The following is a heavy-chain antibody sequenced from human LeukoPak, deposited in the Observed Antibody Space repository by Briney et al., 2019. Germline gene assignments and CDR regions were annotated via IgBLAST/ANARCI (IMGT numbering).Heavy chain of an antibody. CDR3: ARGATYYYDSSGYYYALYYYYYMDV. CDR2: INHSGST. Sequence: PSETLSLTCAVYGGSFSGYYWSWTRQPPGKGLEWIGEINHSGSTNYNPSLKSRVTISVDTSKNQFSLKLSSVTAADTAVYYCARGATYYYDSSGYYYALYYYYYMDVWGKGTTVTVSS. D-gene: IGHD3-22*01. CDR1: GGSFSGYY. J-gene: IGHJ6*03. V-gene: IGHV4-34*01.